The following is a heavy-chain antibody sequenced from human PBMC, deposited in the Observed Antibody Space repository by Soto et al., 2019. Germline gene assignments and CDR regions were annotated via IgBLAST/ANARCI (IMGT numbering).Heavy chain of an antibody. Sequence: SETLSLTCGLSGAAFSDYTWSWVRQAPGGGLHWIGEVNRGGRTKYSPSLERRLTISVDPSRNQVSLELRAVTAADAAIYYFARRKAANVWGCFHYLDHWCQGTLLTASS. CDR2: VNRGGRT. V-gene: IGHV4-34*01. D-gene: IGHD3-16*02. J-gene: IGHJ4*02. CDR3: ARRKAANVWGCFHYLDH. CDR1: GAAFSDYT.